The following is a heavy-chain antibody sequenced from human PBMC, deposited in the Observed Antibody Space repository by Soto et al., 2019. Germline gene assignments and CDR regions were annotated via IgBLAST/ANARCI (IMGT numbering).Heavy chain of an antibody. CDR1: GYSFTTFW. Sequence: GESLKISCKGSGYSFTTFWIGWVRQMPGKGLEWMGVINPADSNTKYSPSFQGRVTISVDKSITTAYLQRSSLRASDTAIYFCARRGDYGDYGGFWGQGTLVTVSS. J-gene: IGHJ4*02. V-gene: IGHV5-51*01. CDR2: INPADSNT. D-gene: IGHD4-17*01. CDR3: ARRGDYGDYGGF.